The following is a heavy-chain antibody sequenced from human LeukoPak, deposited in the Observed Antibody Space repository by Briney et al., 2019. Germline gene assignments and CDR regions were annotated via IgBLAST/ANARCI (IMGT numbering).Heavy chain of an antibody. J-gene: IGHJ4*02. Sequence: KTSETLSLTCAVYGGSFSGYYWSWIRQPPGKGLEWIGEINHSGSTNYNPSLKSRVTISVDTSKNQFSLELSSVTAADTAVYYCARFRRWWYFDYWGRGTLVTVSS. CDR1: GGSFSGYY. V-gene: IGHV4-34*01. D-gene: IGHD2-15*01. CDR3: ARFRRWWYFDY. CDR2: INHSGST.